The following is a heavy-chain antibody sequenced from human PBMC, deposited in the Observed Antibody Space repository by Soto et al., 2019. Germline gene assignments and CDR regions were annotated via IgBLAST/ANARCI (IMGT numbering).Heavy chain of an antibody. CDR1: GGTFSSYA. Sequence: QVQLVQSGAEVKKPGSSVKVSCKASGGTFSSYAISWVRQAPGQGLEWMGGIIPISGTANYAQKFQGRVTITADESTSTAYMELSSLRSEDTAVDYCARSQGSSTSLEIYYYYCYGMDVWGQGTTVTVSS. CDR3: ARSQGSSTSLEIYYYYCYGMDV. D-gene: IGHD2-2*01. V-gene: IGHV1-69*01. J-gene: IGHJ6*02. CDR2: IIPISGTA.